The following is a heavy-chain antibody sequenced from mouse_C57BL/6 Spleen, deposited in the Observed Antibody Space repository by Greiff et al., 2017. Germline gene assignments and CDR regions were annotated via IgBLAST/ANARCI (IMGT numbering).Heavy chain of an antibody. J-gene: IGHJ2*01. D-gene: IGHD1-2*01. Sequence: QVQLQQPGAELVKPGASVKMSCKASGYTFTSYWITWVKQRPGQGLAWIGDIYPGSGSTNYNEKFKSKATLTVNTSSSTAYMQLSSLTAEDSAVYYCARRLRGYFDYWGQGTTLTVSS. CDR2: IYPGSGST. CDR1: GYTFTSYW. V-gene: IGHV1-55*01. CDR3: ARRLRGYFDY.